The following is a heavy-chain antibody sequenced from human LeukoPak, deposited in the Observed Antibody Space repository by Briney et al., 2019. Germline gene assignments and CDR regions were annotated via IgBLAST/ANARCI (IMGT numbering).Heavy chain of an antibody. Sequence: KDGESLRISCKGSGYSFTSYWIGWVRQMPGKGLEWMGIVYPGDSDTRYSPSFQGLVTISADKSISTAYLQWSSLKASDTAMYYCARHQVYGSGSYYFDSWGQGTLVTVSS. CDR1: GYSFTSYW. V-gene: IGHV5-51*01. CDR3: ARHQVYGSGSYYFDS. CDR2: VYPGDSDT. D-gene: IGHD3-10*01. J-gene: IGHJ4*02.